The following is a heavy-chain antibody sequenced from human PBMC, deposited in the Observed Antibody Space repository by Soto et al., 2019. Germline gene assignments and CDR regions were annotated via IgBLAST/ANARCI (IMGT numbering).Heavy chain of an antibody. Sequence: ASVKVSCKASGYTFTSYYMHWVRQAPGQGLEWMGWINPNSGGTNYAQKFQGRVTMTRDTSISTAYMELSRLRSDDTAVYYCERDLITFGGVIAGLQNWGQGTLVTVSS. J-gene: IGHJ4*02. CDR1: GYTFTSYY. CDR3: ERDLITFGGVIAGLQN. D-gene: IGHD3-16*02. CDR2: INPNSGGT. V-gene: IGHV1-2*02.